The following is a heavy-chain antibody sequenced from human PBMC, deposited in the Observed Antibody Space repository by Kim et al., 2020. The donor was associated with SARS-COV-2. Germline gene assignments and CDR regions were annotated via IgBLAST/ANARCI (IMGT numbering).Heavy chain of an antibody. CDR3: TRDSSGYYGWFDP. D-gene: IGHD3-22*01. CDR2: IRSKANSYAT. Sequence: GGSLRLSCAASGFTFSGSAMHWVRQASGKGLEWVGRIRSKANSYATAYAASVKGRFTISRYDSKNTEYLQMNSLKTEDTAVYYCTRDSSGYYGWFDPWSQGTLVTVTS. V-gene: IGHV3-73*01. CDR1: GFTFSGSA. J-gene: IGHJ5*02.